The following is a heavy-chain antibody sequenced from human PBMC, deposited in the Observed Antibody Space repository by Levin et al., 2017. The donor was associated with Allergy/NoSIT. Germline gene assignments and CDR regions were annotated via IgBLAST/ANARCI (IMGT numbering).Heavy chain of an antibody. CDR1: GFTFSSYE. D-gene: IGHD5-24*01. J-gene: IGHJ4*02. Sequence: GESLKISCAASGFTFSSYEMNWVRQAPGKGLEWVSYISSSGSTIYYADSVKGRFTISRDNAKNSLYLQMNSLRAEDTAVYYCARGGDGYTGESYFDYWGQGTLVTVSS. V-gene: IGHV3-48*03. CDR2: ISSSGSTI. CDR3: ARGGDGYTGESYFDY.